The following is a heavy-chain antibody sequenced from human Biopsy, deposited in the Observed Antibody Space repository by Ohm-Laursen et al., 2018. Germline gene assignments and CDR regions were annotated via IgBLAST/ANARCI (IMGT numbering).Heavy chain of an antibody. V-gene: IGHV3-73*01. CDR3: TREGAGFDN. D-gene: IGHD3-10*01. Sequence: SLRLSCAASGFTFSASAVHWVRQASGKGLEWVGRIRSKAKSYATAYAASVTGRFTISRDDSKNTTNLQMNSRKTEDTALYYCTREGAGFDNWGQGTLVTVSS. J-gene: IGHJ4*02. CDR1: GFTFSASA. CDR2: IRSKAKSYAT.